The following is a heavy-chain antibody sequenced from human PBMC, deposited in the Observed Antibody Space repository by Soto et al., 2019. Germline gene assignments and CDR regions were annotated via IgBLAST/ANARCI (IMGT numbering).Heavy chain of an antibody. CDR1: GYTLTELS. D-gene: IGHD3-22*01. CDR3: ATEGYYYDSSGYYFRDY. J-gene: IGHJ4*02. V-gene: IGHV1-24*01. Sequence: ASVKVSCKVSGYTLTELSMHWVRQAPGKGLEWMGGFDPEDGETIYAQKFQGRVTMTEDTSTDTAYMELSSLRSEDTAVYYCATEGYYYDSSGYYFRDYWGQGTLVTVSS. CDR2: FDPEDGET.